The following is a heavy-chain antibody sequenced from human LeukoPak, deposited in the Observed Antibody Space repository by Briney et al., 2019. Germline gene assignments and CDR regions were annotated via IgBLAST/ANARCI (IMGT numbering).Heavy chain of an antibody. Sequence: GASVKVSCKASGYTFTSYGISWVRQAPGQGLEWMGWISAYNGNTNYAQKLQGRVTMTTDTSTSTAYMELRSLRSDDTAVYYCARVEYVSLWFGELNNWFDPWGQGTLVTVSS. CDR2: ISAYNGNT. CDR1: GYTFTSYG. J-gene: IGHJ5*02. V-gene: IGHV1-18*01. CDR3: ARVEYVSLWFGELNNWFDP. D-gene: IGHD3-10*01.